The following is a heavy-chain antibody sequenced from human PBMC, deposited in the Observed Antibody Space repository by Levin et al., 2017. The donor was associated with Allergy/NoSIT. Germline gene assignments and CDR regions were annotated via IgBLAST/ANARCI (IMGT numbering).Heavy chain of an antibody. D-gene: IGHD5-24*01. CDR1: GFSFSDHY. J-gene: IGHJ3*02. V-gene: IGHV3-72*01. CDR2: ISNKANSYIT. CDR3: ARVQLGSNTDALDI. Sequence: PGGSLRLSCAASGFSFSDHYMDWVRQAPGKGLEWIGRISNKANSYITKYAASVRGRFTISRADSQNSLYLQLNSLKTEDTAVYYCARVQLGSNTDALDIWGQGTVVTVSS.